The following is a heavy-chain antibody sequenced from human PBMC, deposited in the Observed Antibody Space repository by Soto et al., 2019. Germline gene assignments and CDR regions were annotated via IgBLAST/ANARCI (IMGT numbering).Heavy chain of an antibody. CDR3: ARVRVVLLWFGDHTWFDP. D-gene: IGHD3-10*01. V-gene: IGHV4-39*01. J-gene: IGHJ5*02. CDR2: IYYSGST. CDR1: GGSISSSSYY. Sequence: PSETLSLTCTVSGGSISSSSYYWGWIRQPPGKGLEWIGSIYYSGSTYYNPPPKSRVTISVDTSKNQFSLKLSSVTAADTAVYYFARVRVVLLWFGDHTWFDPWGQGTLVTVSS.